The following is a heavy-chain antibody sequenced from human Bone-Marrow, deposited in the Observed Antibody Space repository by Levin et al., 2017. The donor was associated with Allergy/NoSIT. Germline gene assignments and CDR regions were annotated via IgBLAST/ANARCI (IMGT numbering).Heavy chain of an antibody. D-gene: IGHD5-18*01. J-gene: IGHJ6*04. CDR1: ANTFRDFY. CDR3: VITQLIGYFITGMDV. CDR2: INPDTSGT. Sequence: PGGSLRLSCTTSANTFRDFYLHWVRQAPGQGPEWMGWINPDTSGTNYAQKFQGRVTMTWDTSIKTTYMELTGLRSDDTAVYYCVITQLIGYFITGMDVWGKGSAVIVSS. V-gene: IGHV1-2*02.